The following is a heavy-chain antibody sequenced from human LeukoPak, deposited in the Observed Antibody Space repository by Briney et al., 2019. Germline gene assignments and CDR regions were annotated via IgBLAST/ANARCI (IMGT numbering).Heavy chain of an antibody. CDR1: GFTFSSYS. CDR3: ARDYSSSLYFDY. Sequence: GGSLRLSCAASGFTFSSYSMNWVLQAPGKGLEWVSSSYIYYADSVKGRFTISRDNAKNSLYLQMNSLRAEDTAVYYCARDYSSSLYFDYWGQGTLVTVSS. V-gene: IGHV3-21*01. D-gene: IGHD6-13*01. J-gene: IGHJ4*02. CDR2: SYI.